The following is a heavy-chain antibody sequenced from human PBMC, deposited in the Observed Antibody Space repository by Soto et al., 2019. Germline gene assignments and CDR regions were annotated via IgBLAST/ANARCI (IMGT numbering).Heavy chain of an antibody. V-gene: IGHV1-69*02. D-gene: IGHD6-19*01. Sequence: SVKVSCKASGGTFSSYTISWVRQAPGQGLEWMGRIIPILGIANYAQKFKGRVTITADKSTSTAYMELSSLRSEDTAVYYCASWYSSGWYGTFDYWGQGTLVTVSS. J-gene: IGHJ4*02. CDR2: IIPILGIA. CDR1: GGTFSSYT. CDR3: ASWYSSGWYGTFDY.